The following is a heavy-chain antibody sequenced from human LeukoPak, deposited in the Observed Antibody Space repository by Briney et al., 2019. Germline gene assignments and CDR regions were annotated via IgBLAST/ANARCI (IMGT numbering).Heavy chain of an antibody. CDR3: ARVDRYCSSTSRSTFYFDY. CDR2: INPSGGST. Sequence: ASVKVSCKASGYTFTSYYMQWVRQAPGQGLEWMGIINPSGGSTSYAQKFQGRVTVTRDTSTSTVYMELSSLRSEDTAVYYCARVDRYCSSTSRSTFYFDYWGQGTLVTVSS. D-gene: IGHD2-2*01. V-gene: IGHV1-46*01. CDR1: GYTFTSYY. J-gene: IGHJ4*02.